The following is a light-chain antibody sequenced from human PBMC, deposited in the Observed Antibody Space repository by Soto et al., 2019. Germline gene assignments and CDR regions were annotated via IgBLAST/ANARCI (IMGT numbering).Light chain of an antibody. CDR3: ATWDDSLDAGV. J-gene: IGLJ3*02. Sequence: QAVVTQPPSVSGTPGQSVTISCSGTSSNIGSNYVNWYQQLPGTAPKLLIHSNGQRPSGVPDRFSGSKSGTSASLAISGLQSHDEADYYCATWDDSLDAGVFGGGTQLTVL. V-gene: IGLV1-44*01. CDR1: SSNIGSNY. CDR2: SNG.